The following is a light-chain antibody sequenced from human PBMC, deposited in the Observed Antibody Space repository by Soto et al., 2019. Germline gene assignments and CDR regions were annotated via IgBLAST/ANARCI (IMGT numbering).Light chain of an antibody. Sequence: QSVLTQPASVSGSPGQSITISCTGTSSDVGGYNYVSWYQQHPGKAPKLMIYDVSNRPSGVSNRFSGSNSGNTASLTISGLQAEDEADYYCSSYTSSSTRVFGGRTKLTVL. CDR2: DVS. J-gene: IGLJ3*02. V-gene: IGLV2-14*01. CDR1: SSDVGGYNY. CDR3: SSYTSSSTRV.